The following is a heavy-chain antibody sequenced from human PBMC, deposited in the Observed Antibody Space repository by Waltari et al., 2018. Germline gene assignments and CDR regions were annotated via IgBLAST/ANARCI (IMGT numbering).Heavy chain of an antibody. V-gene: IGHV3-23*01. Sequence: EVQLLESGGGLVQPGGSLRLSCAASGFPFSSYAMSWVRQAPGKGLEWVSAISGSGGSTYYADSVKGRFTISRDNSKNTLYLQMNSLRAEDTAVYYCAKFSGSDYGMDVWGQGTTVTVSS. J-gene: IGHJ6*02. CDR3: AKFSGSDYGMDV. CDR1: GFPFSSYA. D-gene: IGHD3-22*01. CDR2: ISGSGGST.